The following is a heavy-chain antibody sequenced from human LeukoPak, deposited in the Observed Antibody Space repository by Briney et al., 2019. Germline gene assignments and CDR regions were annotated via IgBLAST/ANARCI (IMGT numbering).Heavy chain of an antibody. D-gene: IGHD4-11*01. CDR1: GGSISSSSYY. J-gene: IGHJ4*02. V-gene: IGHV4-39*01. CDR3: ARQAYSNHHFDY. Sequence: PSETLSLTCTVSGGSISSSSYYWGWIRQPPGKGLEWIGSIYYNGSTYYNPSLKSRVTISVDTSKNQFSLKLSSVTAADTAVYYCARQAYSNHHFDYWGQGTLVTVSS. CDR2: IYYNGST.